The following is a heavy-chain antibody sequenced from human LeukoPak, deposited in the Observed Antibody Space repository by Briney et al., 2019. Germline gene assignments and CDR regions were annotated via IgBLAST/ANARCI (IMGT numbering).Heavy chain of an antibody. J-gene: IGHJ4*02. D-gene: IGHD4-11*01. V-gene: IGHV3-30*02. CDR1: GFTFSSYG. CDR3: AKAKSYYSNYDY. Sequence: GGSLRLSCAASGFTFSSYGMHWVRQAPGKGLEWVAFIRYDGSNKYYADSVKGRFTISRDNSKNTLYLQMNSLRAEDTAVYYCAKAKSYYSNYDYWGQGTLVTVSS. CDR2: IRYDGSNK.